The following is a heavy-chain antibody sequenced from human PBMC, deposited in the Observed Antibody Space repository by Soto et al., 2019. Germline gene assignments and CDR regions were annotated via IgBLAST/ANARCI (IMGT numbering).Heavy chain of an antibody. CDR1: GGSISSSSYY. CDR2: IYYSGST. Sequence: QLQLQESGPGLVKPSETLSLTCTVSGGSISSSSYYWGWIRQPPGKGLEWIGSIYYSGSTYYNPSLKSRVPISVDTSKNQFSLKLSSVTAADTAVYYCARRGVVIPHYYFDYWRQGTLVTVSS. V-gene: IGHV4-39*01. CDR3: ARRGVVIPHYYFDY. D-gene: IGHD3-3*01. J-gene: IGHJ4*02.